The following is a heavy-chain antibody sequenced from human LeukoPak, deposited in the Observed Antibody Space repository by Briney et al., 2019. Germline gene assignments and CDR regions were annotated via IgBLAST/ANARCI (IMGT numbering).Heavy chain of an antibody. CDR3: ATVEIGHPDWMVSLIFDY. D-gene: IGHD3/OR15-3a*01. CDR1: GYTFTGYY. Sequence: GASVKVSCKASGYTFTGYYMHWVRQAPGQGLEWMGWINPNSGGTNYAQKFQGRVTMTEDTSTDTAYMELSSLRSEDTAVYYCATVEIGHPDWMVSLIFDYWGQGTLVTVSS. V-gene: IGHV1-2*02. J-gene: IGHJ4*02. CDR2: INPNSGGT.